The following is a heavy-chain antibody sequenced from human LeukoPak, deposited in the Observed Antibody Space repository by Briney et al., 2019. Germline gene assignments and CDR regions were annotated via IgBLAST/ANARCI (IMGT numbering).Heavy chain of an antibody. D-gene: IGHD4-11*01. Sequence: KPGGSLRLSCAASGFTFSSYSMNWVRQAPGKGLEWVSSISSSSSYIYYADSVKGRFTISRDNAKNSLYLQMNSLRAEDTAVYYCAKSYSNYDNWFDPWGQGTLVTVSS. J-gene: IGHJ5*02. CDR2: ISSSSSYI. CDR3: AKSYSNYDNWFDP. V-gene: IGHV3-21*01. CDR1: GFTFSSYS.